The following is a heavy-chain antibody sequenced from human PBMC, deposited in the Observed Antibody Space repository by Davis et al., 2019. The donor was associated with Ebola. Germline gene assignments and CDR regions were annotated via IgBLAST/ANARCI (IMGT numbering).Heavy chain of an antibody. Sequence: SVKVSCKASGGTFSSYAISWVRQAPGQGLEWMGGIIPIFGTANYAQKFQGRVTITADESTSTAYMELSSLRSEDTAVYYCAGVPAAKKGWFDPWGQGTLVTVSS. CDR1: GGTFSSYA. J-gene: IGHJ5*02. CDR3: AGVPAAKKGWFDP. D-gene: IGHD2-2*01. CDR2: IIPIFGTA. V-gene: IGHV1-69*13.